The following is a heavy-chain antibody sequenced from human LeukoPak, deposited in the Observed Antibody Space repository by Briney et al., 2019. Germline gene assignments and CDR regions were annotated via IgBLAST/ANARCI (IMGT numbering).Heavy chain of an antibody. D-gene: IGHD6-13*01. CDR3: ASGLIAAAGTRSDY. Sequence: ASVKVSCKASGYIFTSYAMNWVRQAPGQGLEWMGWINTNTGNPTYAQGFTGRFVFSLDTSVSTAYLQISSLKAEDTAVYYCASGLIAAAGTRSDYWGQGTLVTVSS. CDR2: INTNTGNP. J-gene: IGHJ4*02. CDR1: GYIFTSYA. V-gene: IGHV7-4-1*02.